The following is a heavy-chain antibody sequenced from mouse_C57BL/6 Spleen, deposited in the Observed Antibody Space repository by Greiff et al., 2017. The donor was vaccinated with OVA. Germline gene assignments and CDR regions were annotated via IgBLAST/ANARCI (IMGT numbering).Heavy chain of an antibody. CDR3: ARNSDYGNYAMDY. Sequence: QVHVKQSGPGLVQPSQSLSITCTVSGFSLTSYGVHWVRQSPGKGLEWLGVIWSGGSTDYNAAFISRLSISKDNSKSQVFFKMNSLQADDTAIYYCARNSDYGNYAMDYWGQGTSVTVSS. V-gene: IGHV2-2*01. J-gene: IGHJ4*01. CDR2: IWSGGST. D-gene: IGHD2-1*01. CDR1: GFSLTSYG.